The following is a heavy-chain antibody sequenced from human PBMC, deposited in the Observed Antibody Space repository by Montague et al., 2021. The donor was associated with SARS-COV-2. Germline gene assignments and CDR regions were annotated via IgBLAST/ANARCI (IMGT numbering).Heavy chain of an antibody. CDR1: GGSISSSSYY. J-gene: IGHJ6*02. D-gene: IGHD6-13*01. Sequence: SETLSLTCTVSGGSISSSSYYWGWIRQPPGKGLEWIGSIYYSGSTYYNPSLKSRVTISVDTSKNQFSLKLSSVTAADTAVYYYARVGRQQLVRLSGMDVWGQRTTVTVSS. CDR3: ARVGRQQLVRLSGMDV. V-gene: IGHV4-39*07. CDR2: IYYSGST.